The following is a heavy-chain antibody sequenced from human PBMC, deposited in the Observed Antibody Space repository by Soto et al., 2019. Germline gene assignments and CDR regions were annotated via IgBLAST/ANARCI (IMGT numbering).Heavy chain of an antibody. CDR2: IDYNGRA. J-gene: IGHJ4*02. Sequence: QVQLQESGPGLVKPSETPPLTCSVSDGSVTGYCWSWIRQPPGKGLEWIGCIDYNGRAHYNPSLTSRVTMSLDTSNNHFSLKLSSVTTTDTAVYYCARGPDHSKVGYWGQGTLVTVSS. CDR1: DGSVTGYC. V-gene: IGHV4-59*02. CDR3: ARGPDHSKVGY. D-gene: IGHD4-4*01.